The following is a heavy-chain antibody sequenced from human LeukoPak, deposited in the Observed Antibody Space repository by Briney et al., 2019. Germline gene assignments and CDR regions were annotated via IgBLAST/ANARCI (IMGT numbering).Heavy chain of an antibody. CDR3: ARGITGTNDYYYMDV. CDR2: IYTSGST. J-gene: IGHJ6*03. CDR1: GGSISSYY. V-gene: IGHV4-4*07. Sequence: KSSETLSLTCTVSGGSISSYYWSWIRQPPGKGLEWIGRIYTSGSTNSSLKSRVTMSVDTSKNQFSLKLSSVTAADTAVYYCARGITGTNDYYYMDVWGKGTTVTVSS. D-gene: IGHD1/OR15-1a*01.